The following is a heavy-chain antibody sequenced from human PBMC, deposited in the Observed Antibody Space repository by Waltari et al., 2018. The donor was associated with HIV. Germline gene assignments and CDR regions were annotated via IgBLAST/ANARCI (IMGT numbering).Heavy chain of an antibody. CDR1: GFTFSSYW. J-gene: IGHJ4*02. CDR2: IKGDGSST. CDR3: TRGDGD. Sequence: EVHLVESGGGLVEPGGSLRLSCVGSGFTFSSYWMHWVRQAPGKGPVWVSRIKGDGSSTDYADSVKGRFTISRDNAENTLYLEMISLRVDDTAVYYCTRGDGDWGQGTLVTVSS. V-gene: IGHV3-74*02. D-gene: IGHD4-17*01.